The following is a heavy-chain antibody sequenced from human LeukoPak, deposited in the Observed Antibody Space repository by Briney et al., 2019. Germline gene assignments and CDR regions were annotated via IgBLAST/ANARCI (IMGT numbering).Heavy chain of an antibody. V-gene: IGHV1-24*01. D-gene: IGHD1-26*01. CDR1: GYTLTELS. CDR2: FDPEDGET. CDR3: AILSGSPFDF. J-gene: IGHJ4*02. Sequence: ASVKVSCKVSGYTLTELSMHWVRQAPGKGLEWMGGFDPEDGETIYAQRFQGRVTVTEDTSTDTAYMELSNLRYEDTAVYYCAILSGSPFDFWGQGTLVTVSS.